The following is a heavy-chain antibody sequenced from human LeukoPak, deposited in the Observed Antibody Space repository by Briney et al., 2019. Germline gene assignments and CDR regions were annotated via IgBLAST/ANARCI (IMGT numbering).Heavy chain of an antibody. CDR1: GYTFTSYD. J-gene: IGHJ4*02. CDR3: ARHFDWLSTFDY. CDR2: MNPNSGNT. D-gene: IGHD3-9*01. V-gene: IGHV1-8*01. Sequence: ASVKVSCKASGYTFTSYDIHWVRQATGQGLEWMGWMNPNSGNTGYAQKFQGRVTMTRNTSISTAYMELSSLRSEDTAVYHCARHFDWLSTFDYWGQGTLVTVSS.